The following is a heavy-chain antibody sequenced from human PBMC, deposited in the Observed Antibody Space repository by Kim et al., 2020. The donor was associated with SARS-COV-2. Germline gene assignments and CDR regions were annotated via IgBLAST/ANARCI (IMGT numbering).Heavy chain of an antibody. CDR3: TRKTQQLAIDY. CDR2: T. V-gene: IGHV3-49*02. Sequence: TEYAASVKGRFTISRDDSKSIAYLQMNSLKTEDTAVYYCTRKTQQLAIDYWGQGTLVTVSS. J-gene: IGHJ4*02. D-gene: IGHD6-13*01.